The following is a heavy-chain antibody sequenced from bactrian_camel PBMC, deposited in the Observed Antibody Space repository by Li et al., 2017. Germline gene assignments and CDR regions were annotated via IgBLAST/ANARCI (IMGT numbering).Heavy chain of an antibody. CDR2: IDSGDFTT. Sequence: HVQLVESGGGSVQVGGSLNLSCVASPGYSYSTYCMAWFRQVPGKRREGVAAIDSGDFTTYAGSVQGRFFISKDNAKNILTLQMNSLKLDDTGTYYCAAGTFDWNSDYYLSEAMYSYWGQGTQVTVS. D-gene: IGHD7*01. V-gene: IGHV3S26*01. CDR1: GYSYSTYC. CDR3: AAGTFDWNSDYYLSEAMYSY. J-gene: IGHJ4*01.